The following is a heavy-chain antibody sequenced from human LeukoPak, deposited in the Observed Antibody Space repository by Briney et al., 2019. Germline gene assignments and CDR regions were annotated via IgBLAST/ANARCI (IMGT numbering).Heavy chain of an antibody. D-gene: IGHD5-18*01. CDR3: AREPRGYSYGYY. J-gene: IGHJ4*02. V-gene: IGHV3-66*01. CDR2: IYSGGST. Sequence: PGGSLRLSCAASGFTVSSNYMSWVRQAPGKGLEWVSVIYSGGSTYYANSVKGRFTISRDNSKNTLYLQMNSLRAEDTAVYYCAREPRGYSYGYYWGQGTLVTVSS. CDR1: GFTVSSNY.